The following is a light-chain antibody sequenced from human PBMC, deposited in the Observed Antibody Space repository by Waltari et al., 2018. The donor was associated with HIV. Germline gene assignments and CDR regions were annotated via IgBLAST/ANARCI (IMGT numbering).Light chain of an antibody. V-gene: IGLV2-14*02. CDR2: EVS. J-gene: IGLJ2*01. Sequence: QSPLTQPASVPRSPGQSTPTPCPGTSRDVGRLNLFSWYHQHPGKDPQLMIYEVSNRPSGVSIRFSGVKSGNTASLRISGLQCEDEAYYYCSSYASRSTLVFGGGTKLTVL. CDR1: SRDVGRLNL. CDR3: SSYASRSTLV.